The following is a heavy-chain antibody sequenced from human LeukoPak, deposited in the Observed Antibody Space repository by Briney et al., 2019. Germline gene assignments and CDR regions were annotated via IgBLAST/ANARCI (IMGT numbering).Heavy chain of an antibody. D-gene: IGHD5-18*01. V-gene: IGHV4-59*01. J-gene: IGHJ2*01. CDR2: IFYTGRT. CDR3: AREHVDTATPWYFDL. Sequence: SETLSPTCTVSGGSLTNYYWSWIRQPPGKGLEWTGYIFYTGRTNYNPSLKSRVTMSVDTSKNQFSLKLSSVTAADTAVYYCAREHVDTATPWYFDLWGRGTLVTVSS. CDR1: GGSLTNYY.